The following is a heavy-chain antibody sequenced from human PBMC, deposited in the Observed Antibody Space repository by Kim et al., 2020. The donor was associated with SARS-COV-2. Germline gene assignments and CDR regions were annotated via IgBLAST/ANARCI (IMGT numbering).Heavy chain of an antibody. CDR1: GFTFSSYD. V-gene: IGHV3-13*01. CDR3: VRGSLEQLVLRYYYYMDV. CDR2: IGTAGDT. Sequence: GGSLRLSCAASGFTFSSYDMHWVRQATGKGLEWVSAIGTAGDTYYPGSVKGRFTISRENAKNSLYLQMNSLRAGDTAVYYCVRGSLEQLVLRYYYYMDVWGKGTPVTVSS. J-gene: IGHJ6*03. D-gene: IGHD6-13*01.